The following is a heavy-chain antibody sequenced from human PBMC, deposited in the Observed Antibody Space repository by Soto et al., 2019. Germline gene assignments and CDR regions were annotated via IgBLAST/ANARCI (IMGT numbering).Heavy chain of an antibody. V-gene: IGHV3-15*01. Sequence: VQLVESGGGVVQPGRSLRLSCAASGFTFNNAWMSWIRQAPGKGLEWVGRIKSKTDGGTIDYAAPVKGRFTISRDDSKSTLYLQMNSLKNEDTAVYYCSFQKSTTVTTFENWGHGTLVTVSS. D-gene: IGHD4-17*01. J-gene: IGHJ4*01. CDR2: IKSKTDGGTI. CDR3: SFQKSTTVTTFEN. CDR1: GFTFNNAW.